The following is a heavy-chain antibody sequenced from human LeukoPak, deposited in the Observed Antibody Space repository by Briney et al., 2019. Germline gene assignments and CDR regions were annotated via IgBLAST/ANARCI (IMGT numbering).Heavy chain of an antibody. Sequence: GGSLRLSCVASGFTFSSSAMSWVRQAPERGLEWDSLISGSGGSTNYADSVKGRFTISRDNSKNTLYLQMNSLTAEDTAVYYCAKPRTAAGRNFDYWGQGTLVTVSS. J-gene: IGHJ4*02. CDR1: GFTFSSSA. CDR2: ISGSGGST. V-gene: IGHV3-23*01. CDR3: AKPRTAAGRNFDY. D-gene: IGHD2-21*02.